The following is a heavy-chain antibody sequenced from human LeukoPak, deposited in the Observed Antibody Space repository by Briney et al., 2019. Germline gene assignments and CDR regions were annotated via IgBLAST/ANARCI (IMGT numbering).Heavy chain of an antibody. Sequence: WGSVRLSCAASGFTFSSHGLHWVRQAPGKGLEWVAFIRYDGNNKHYADSVKGRFTISRDNSKNTLYLQMNSLRAEDTAVYYCAKNRGYMDVWGKGTTVTVSS. CDR2: IRYDGNNK. D-gene: IGHD3-10*01. J-gene: IGHJ6*03. CDR1: GFTFSSHG. CDR3: AKNRGYMDV. V-gene: IGHV3-30*02.